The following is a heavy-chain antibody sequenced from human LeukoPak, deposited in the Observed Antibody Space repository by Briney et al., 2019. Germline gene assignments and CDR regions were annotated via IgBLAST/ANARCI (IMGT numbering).Heavy chain of an antibody. Sequence: PGLSLRLSCASSGFTFSIYGMHWVRQASGKGLEWGAVISYDGRNKYYANSVKGRFTISRDNSKNTLYLQMNSLRAEDTAVYYCAKDLDTYYYDSPFDYWAQGTLVSVSS. CDR1: GFTFSIYG. J-gene: IGHJ4*02. D-gene: IGHD3-22*01. CDR2: ISYDGRNK. V-gene: IGHV3-30*18. CDR3: AKDLDTYYYDSPFDY.